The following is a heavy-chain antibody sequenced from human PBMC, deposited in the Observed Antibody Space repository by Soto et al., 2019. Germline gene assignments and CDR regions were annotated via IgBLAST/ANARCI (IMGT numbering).Heavy chain of an antibody. CDR1: GFTFSSNY. CDR3: AREVRVRGFAFDI. J-gene: IGHJ3*02. D-gene: IGHD3-3*01. CDR2: IYSGGNT. Sequence: PGGSLRLSCAVSGFTFSSNYMNWVRQAPGKGLEWVSFIYSGGNTYYADSVKGRFTISRDNSKNMLYLQMNSLRVEDTAVYYCAREVRVRGFAFDIWGQGTMVTVS. V-gene: IGHV3-66*01.